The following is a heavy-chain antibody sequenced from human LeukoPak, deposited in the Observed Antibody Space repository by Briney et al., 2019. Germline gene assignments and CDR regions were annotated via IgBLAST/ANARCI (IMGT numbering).Heavy chain of an antibody. V-gene: IGHV4-39*01. CDR3: ARPDPMVRGDVSWFDP. Sequence: PSETLSLTCTVSGGSIRSSSYYWGWIRQPPGKGLEWIGNIYYSGRTYYNPSLKSRVTISVDTSKNQFSLKLSSVTAADTAVYYCARPDPMVRGDVSWFDPWGQGTLVTVSS. CDR1: GGSIRSSSYY. D-gene: IGHD3-10*01. CDR2: IYYSGRT. J-gene: IGHJ5*02.